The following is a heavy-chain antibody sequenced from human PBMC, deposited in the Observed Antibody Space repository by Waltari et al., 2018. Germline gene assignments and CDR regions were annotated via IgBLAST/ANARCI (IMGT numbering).Heavy chain of an antibody. J-gene: IGHJ4*02. Sequence: EIQVVESGGGLVQPGGSLRLSCAASGFPFSSYWMSWVRQAPGKVLDGVANIKQDGSAKLYLDSVKGRFTISRDNAKKTLYLQMNSLRAEDTALYYCARAVDVADYWGQGTLVTVSS. V-gene: IGHV3-7*01. D-gene: IGHD5-12*01. CDR3: ARAVDVADY. CDR1: GFPFSSYW. CDR2: IKQDGSAK.